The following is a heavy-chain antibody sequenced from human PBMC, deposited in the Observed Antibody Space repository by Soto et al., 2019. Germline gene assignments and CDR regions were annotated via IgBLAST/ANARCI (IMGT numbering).Heavy chain of an antibody. D-gene: IGHD2-2*01. J-gene: IGHJ6*02. Sequence: GGSLRLSSAASGFTVSNYGMHWVRQAPGKGLEWVAVISYDGSNKYYVDSVKGRFTISRDSSKNTLHLQMNSLRAEDTAVYYCAKVHCSSTTCYPNYYYYYGMDVWGQGTTVTVSS. CDR2: ISYDGSNK. CDR1: GFTVSNYG. V-gene: IGHV3-30*18. CDR3: AKVHCSSTTCYPNYYYYYGMDV.